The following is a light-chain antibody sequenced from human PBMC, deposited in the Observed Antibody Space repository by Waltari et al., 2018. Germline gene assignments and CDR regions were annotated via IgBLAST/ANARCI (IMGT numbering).Light chain of an antibody. V-gene: IGKV1-9*01. Sequence: DMQLTQSPSFLSASVGARVTITCRASQGIPTYLAWYQQKTGKAPKRLIYDASTLQGGVPSRFSGSGSGTEFTLTISSLQPEDFATYYCQQLNNYPFTFGPGTKVHIK. J-gene: IGKJ3*01. CDR2: DAS. CDR1: QGIPTY. CDR3: QQLNNYPFT.